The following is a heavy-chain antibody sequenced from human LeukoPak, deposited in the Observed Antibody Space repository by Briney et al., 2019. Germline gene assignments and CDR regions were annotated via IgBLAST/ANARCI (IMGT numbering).Heavy chain of an antibody. Sequence: SGPTLVNPTQTLTLACTFSGFSLSTSGVGVGWIRQTPGKALEWLALIYWDDDKRYSPSLKSRLTITKDTSKNQVVLTMTNMDPADTATYYCAHRQYHFGALTFDIWGQGTVVTVSS. D-gene: IGHD3-16*01. CDR1: GFSLSTSGVG. CDR3: AHRQYHFGALTFDI. J-gene: IGHJ3*02. CDR2: IYWDDDK. V-gene: IGHV2-5*02.